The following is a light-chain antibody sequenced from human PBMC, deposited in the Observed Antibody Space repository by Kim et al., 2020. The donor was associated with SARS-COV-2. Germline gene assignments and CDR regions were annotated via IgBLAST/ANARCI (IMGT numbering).Light chain of an antibody. CDR2: GAS. V-gene: IGKV3-20*01. CDR3: QQYGSSPLT. Sequence: SPGERATLSGRASQSVTSSYLAWYQQKPGQAPRLLIYGASSRATGIPDRFSGSGSGTDFTLTISRLEAEVFAVYYCQQYGSSPLTFGGGTKVDIK. CDR1: QSVTSSY. J-gene: IGKJ4*01.